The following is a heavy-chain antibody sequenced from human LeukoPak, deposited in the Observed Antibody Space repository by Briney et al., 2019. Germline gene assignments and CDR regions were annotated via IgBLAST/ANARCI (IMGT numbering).Heavy chain of an antibody. CDR2: IIPIFGTA. CDR3: ARDVEQWLARDPYYFYMDV. D-gene: IGHD6-19*01. J-gene: IGHJ6*03. CDR1: GGTFSSYA. Sequence: SVKVSCKASGGTFSSYAISWVRQAPGQGLEWMGGIIPIFGTANYAQKFQDRVTITADKSTTTVYMELSSLRSEDTAIYYCARDVEQWLARDPYYFYMDVWGKGTTVTVSS. V-gene: IGHV1-69*06.